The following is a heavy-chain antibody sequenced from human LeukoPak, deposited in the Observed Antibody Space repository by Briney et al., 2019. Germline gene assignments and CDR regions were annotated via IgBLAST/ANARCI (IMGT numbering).Heavy chain of an antibody. CDR3: ARVDYYDSSGYSQFDY. CDR2: ISYDGSNK. Sequence: PGGSLRLSCAASGFTFSSYAMHWVRQAPGKGLEWVAVISYDGSNKYYADSVKGRFTISRDNSKNSLYLQMNSLRAEDTALYYCARVDYYDSSGYSQFDYWGQGTLVAVSS. V-gene: IGHV3-30*04. D-gene: IGHD3-22*01. CDR1: GFTFSSYA. J-gene: IGHJ4*02.